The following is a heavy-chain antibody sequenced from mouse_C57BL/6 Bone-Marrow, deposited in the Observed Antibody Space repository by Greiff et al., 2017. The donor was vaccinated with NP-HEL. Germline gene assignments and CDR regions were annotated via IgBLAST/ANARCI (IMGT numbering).Heavy chain of an antibody. D-gene: IGHD1-1*01. CDR2: IDPSDSYT. CDR3: ARKAYYGRSYEFAY. J-gene: IGHJ3*01. Sequence: VQLQQPGAELVKPGASVKLSCKASGYTFTTYWMQWVKQRPGQGLEWIGEIDPSDSYTNYIQKFKGTATLTVDTSSSTANMQLSSLTSEDSAVYYCARKAYYGRSYEFAYWGQGTLVTVSA. V-gene: IGHV1-50*01. CDR1: GYTFTTYW.